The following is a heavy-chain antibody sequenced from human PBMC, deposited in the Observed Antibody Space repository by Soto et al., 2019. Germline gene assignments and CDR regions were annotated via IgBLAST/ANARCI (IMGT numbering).Heavy chain of an antibody. CDR2: IFPSGST. D-gene: IGHD1-26*01. Sequence: QLQLQESGAGLVKPSQTLSLTCAVSGGSISSGGYSWSWIRQPPGKGLEWIGYIFPSGSTYYNPSLKSRGTIAVDTSKNGFSLKMSSVAAADAAVYCCGGGAGSGSPDGYVKLWGRGTLVTVSS. V-gene: IGHV4-30-2*01. CDR1: GGSISSGGYS. J-gene: IGHJ2*01. CDR3: GGGAGSGSPDGYVKL.